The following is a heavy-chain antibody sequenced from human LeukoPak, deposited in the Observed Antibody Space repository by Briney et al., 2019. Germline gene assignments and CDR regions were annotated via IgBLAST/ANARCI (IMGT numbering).Heavy chain of an antibody. V-gene: IGHV1-18*01. CDR3: ARDYGDYPHWYYYYGMDV. Sequence: GASVKVSCKASGYTFTSYGNSWVRQAPGQGLEWMGWISAYNGNTNYAQKLQGRVTMTTDTSTSTAYMELRSLRSDDTAVYYCARDYGDYPHWYYYYGMDVWDQGTTVTVSS. D-gene: IGHD4-17*01. CDR1: GYTFTSYG. CDR2: ISAYNGNT. J-gene: IGHJ6*02.